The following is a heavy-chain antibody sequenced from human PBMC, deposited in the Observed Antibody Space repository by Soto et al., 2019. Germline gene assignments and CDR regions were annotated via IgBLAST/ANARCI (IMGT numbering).Heavy chain of an antibody. CDR1: GYSFTSYW. D-gene: IGHD3-10*01. Sequence: GDSLKISCKGSGYSFTSYWIGWVRQMPGKGLEWIGIIYPGDSDTRYSPYFQGQVTISADKSISTAYLQWSSLKASDTAMYYCVRHQVRGQNCYSYMDVWGKGTTITVSS. CDR3: VRHQVRGQNCYSYMDV. CDR2: IYPGDSDT. J-gene: IGHJ6*03. V-gene: IGHV5-51*01.